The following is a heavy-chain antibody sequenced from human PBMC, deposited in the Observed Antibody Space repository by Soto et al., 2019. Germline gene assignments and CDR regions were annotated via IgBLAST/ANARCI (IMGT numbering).Heavy chain of an antibody. CDR2: IYYSGST. CDR1: GGSISSGDYY. J-gene: IGHJ4*02. CDR3: ARGSDIVTAGDDY. V-gene: IGHV4-30-4*01. D-gene: IGHD2-15*01. Sequence: QVQLQESGPGLVKPSQTLSLTCTVSGGSISSGDYYWSWIRQPPGKGLEWIGYIYYSGSTYYNPSLTSRVTISVDTSKNQFSLKLSSVTAADTAVYYCARGSDIVTAGDDYWGQGTLVTVSS.